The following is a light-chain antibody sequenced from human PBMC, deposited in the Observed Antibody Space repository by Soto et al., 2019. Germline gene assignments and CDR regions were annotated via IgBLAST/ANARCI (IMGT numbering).Light chain of an antibody. CDR3: QQYYSYPLT. J-gene: IGKJ4*01. Sequence: AIRMTQSPSSLSASTGDRVTITCRASQGISSYLAWYQQKPGKAPKLLIYTASTLKSGVPSRFSGSGSGTDFTLTIRCLQSEDFATYYCQQYYSYPLTFGGGTKVEIK. CDR2: TAS. CDR1: QGISSY. V-gene: IGKV1-8*01.